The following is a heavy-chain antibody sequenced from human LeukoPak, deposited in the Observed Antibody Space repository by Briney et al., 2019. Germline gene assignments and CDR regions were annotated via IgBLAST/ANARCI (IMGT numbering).Heavy chain of an antibody. CDR1: GYTFSSYG. CDR3: ARHVEYYYCVMDV. V-gene: IGHV1-18*01. J-gene: IGHJ6*02. CDR2: INTNNVNT. Sequence: ASVKVSCKASGYTFSSYGINWVRQAPGQGLEWMGWINTNNVNTNYAQKFQGRVTMTRDTSTSTAYMELRSLGSGDTAVYYCARHVEYYYCVMDVWGQGTTVTVSS.